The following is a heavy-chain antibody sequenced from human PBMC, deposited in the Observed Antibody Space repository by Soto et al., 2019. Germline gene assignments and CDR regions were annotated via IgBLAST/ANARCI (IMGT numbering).Heavy chain of an antibody. J-gene: IGHJ4*02. V-gene: IGHV4-31*03. CDR1: GGSISSGGYY. CDR2: IYYSGST. Sequence: QVQLQESGPGLVKPSQTLSLTCTVSGGSISSGGYYWSWIRQHPGKGLEWIGYIYYSGSTYYNPSLESRVTISVDTSKKQFSLKLSSVTAADTAVYYCARGGLTTVTSARIDYWGQGTLVTVSS. D-gene: IGHD4-17*01. CDR3: ARGGLTTVTSARIDY.